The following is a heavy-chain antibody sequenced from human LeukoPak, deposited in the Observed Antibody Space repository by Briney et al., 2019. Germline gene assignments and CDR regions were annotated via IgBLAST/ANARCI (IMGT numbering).Heavy chain of an antibody. Sequence: GGSLRLSCAASGFTFSSYGMHWVRQAPGKGLEWVAVIWYDGSNKYYADSVKGRFTISRDNSKNTLYLQMNSLRAEDTAVYYCASSVVRGVHYYYYGMDVWGQGTTVTVSS. CDR2: IWYDGSNK. CDR3: ASSVVRGVHYYYYGMDV. CDR1: GFTFSSYG. J-gene: IGHJ6*02. V-gene: IGHV3-33*01. D-gene: IGHD3-10*01.